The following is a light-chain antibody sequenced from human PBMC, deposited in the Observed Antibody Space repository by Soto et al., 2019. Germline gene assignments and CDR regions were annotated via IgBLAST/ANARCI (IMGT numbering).Light chain of an antibody. CDR2: DVS. Sequence: QSALTQPRSVSGSPGQSVTISCTGTNSDVGNYIYVSWFQQHAGKVPKRMIFDVSQRPSGVPDRFSGSKSGNTASLTISGLQAEDEADYDCCSYAGNDRSVFGTGTKLTVL. V-gene: IGLV2-11*01. J-gene: IGLJ1*01. CDR3: CSYAGNDRSV. CDR1: NSDVGNYIY.